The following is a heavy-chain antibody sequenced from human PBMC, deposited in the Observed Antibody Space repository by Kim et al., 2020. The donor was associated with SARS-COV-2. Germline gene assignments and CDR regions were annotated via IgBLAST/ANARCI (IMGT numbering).Heavy chain of an antibody. CDR1: GFTFSSYA. CDR2: ISYDGSNK. V-gene: IGHV3-30*04. J-gene: IGHJ6*02. CDR3: ARDLYGSGSAAFGHYYYYSGMDV. D-gene: IGHD3-10*01. Sequence: GGSLRLSCAASGFTFSSYAMHWVRQAPGKGLEWVAVISYDGSNKYYADSVKGRFTISRDNSKNTLYLQMNSLRAEDTAVYYCARDLYGSGSAAFGHYYYYSGMDVWGQGTTVTVSS.